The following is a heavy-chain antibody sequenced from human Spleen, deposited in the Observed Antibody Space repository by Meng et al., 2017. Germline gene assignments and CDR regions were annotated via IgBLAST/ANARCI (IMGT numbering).Heavy chain of an antibody. CDR2: IDPKSGDK. Sequence: LLRSGAEGNRPGASVKVPCNPSEYNFPDYWLHWVRRAPGQGLEWMGRIDPKSGDKHYAQRFQGRVTMTGDTSISTAYMELSGLRSDDTAMYYCARDEDISAAGKLFGDYWGQGTLVTVSS. CDR3: ARDEDISAAGKLFGDY. V-gene: IGHV1-2*06. J-gene: IGHJ4*02. D-gene: IGHD6-13*01. CDR1: EYNFPDYW.